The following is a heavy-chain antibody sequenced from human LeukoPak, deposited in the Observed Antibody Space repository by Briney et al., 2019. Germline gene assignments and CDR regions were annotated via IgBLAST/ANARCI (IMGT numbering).Heavy chain of an antibody. CDR1: GGSISSYY. D-gene: IGHD2-15*01. Sequence: PSETLSLTCTVSGGSISSYYWSWIRQPPGKGLEWIGYIYYSGSTNYNPSLKSRVTISVDTSKNQFSLKLSYVTAADTAVYYCARAWLLRRGAFDYWGQGTLVTVSS. CDR2: IYYSGST. V-gene: IGHV4-59*01. CDR3: ARAWLLRRGAFDY. J-gene: IGHJ4*02.